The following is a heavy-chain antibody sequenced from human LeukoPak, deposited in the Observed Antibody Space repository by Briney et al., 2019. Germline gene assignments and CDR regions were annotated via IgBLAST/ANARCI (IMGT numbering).Heavy chain of an antibody. D-gene: IGHD3-10*01. CDR1: GFTFSSYA. CDR3: AKDEFGTFDY. J-gene: IGHJ4*02. CDR2: TSHDEGNK. V-gene: IGHV3-30-3*01. Sequence: GGSLRLSCAASGFTFSSYAMSWVRQAPGKGLEWVAVTSHDEGNKYYADSVKGRFTISRDNSKNTLYLQMNSLRAEDTAVYYCAKDEFGTFDYWGQGTLVTVSS.